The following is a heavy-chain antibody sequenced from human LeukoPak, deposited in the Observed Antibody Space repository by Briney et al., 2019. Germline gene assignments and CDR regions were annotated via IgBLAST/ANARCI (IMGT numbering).Heavy chain of an antibody. D-gene: IGHD4-17*01. CDR1: GFTFSSYG. CDR2: IWYDGSNK. Sequence: GGSLRLSCAASGFTFSSYGMHWVRQAPGKGPEWVAVIWYDGSNKYYADSVKGRFTISRDNSKNTLYLQMNSLRAEDTAVYYCARDPFGDYGSWFDPWGQGTLVTVSS. V-gene: IGHV3-33*01. CDR3: ARDPFGDYGSWFDP. J-gene: IGHJ5*02.